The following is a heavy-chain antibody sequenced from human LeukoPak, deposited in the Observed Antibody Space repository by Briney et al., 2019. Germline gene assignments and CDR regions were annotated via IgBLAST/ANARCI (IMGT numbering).Heavy chain of an antibody. CDR1: GYTFSTYD. J-gene: IGHJ6*04. D-gene: IGHD6-19*01. CDR2: MNPNSGNT. Sequence: GASVKVSCKASGYTFSTYDINWVRQATGQGLEWMGWMNPNSGNTGYAQKFQGRVTMTRNTSISTAYMELNSLRSEDTAVYYCARSLGRGGWSDVWGKGTTVTISS. CDR3: ARSLGRGGWSDV. V-gene: IGHV1-8*01.